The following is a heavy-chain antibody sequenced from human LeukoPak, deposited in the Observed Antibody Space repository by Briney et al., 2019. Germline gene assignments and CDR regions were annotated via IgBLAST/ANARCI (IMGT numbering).Heavy chain of an antibody. CDR3: AKEERLFAHNEGVDY. V-gene: IGHV3-20*04. D-gene: IGHD1-1*01. Sequence: GGSLRLSCAASGFTFDDYGMSWVRQAPGKGLEWVSGINWNGGSTGYADSVKGRFTISRDNSKNTLYLQMNSLRAEDTAVYYCAKEERLFAHNEGVDYWGQGTLVTVSS. J-gene: IGHJ4*02. CDR2: INWNGGST. CDR1: GFTFDDYG.